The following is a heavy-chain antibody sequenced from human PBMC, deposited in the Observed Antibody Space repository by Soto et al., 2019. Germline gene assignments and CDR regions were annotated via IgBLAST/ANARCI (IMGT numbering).Heavy chain of an antibody. CDR2: MYYGVNT. D-gene: IGHD3-22*01. J-gene: IGHJ5*02. Sequence: SETLSLTCIVSGGSISSSSYSWAWIRQPPGKGLEWIGTMYYGVNTYYNPSLESRVTISVDTSKNQFSLKLSSVTAADTAVYYCARPYYDTTGYGLDPWGQGTLVT. V-gene: IGHV4-39*07. CDR1: GGSISSSSYS. CDR3: ARPYYDTTGYGLDP.